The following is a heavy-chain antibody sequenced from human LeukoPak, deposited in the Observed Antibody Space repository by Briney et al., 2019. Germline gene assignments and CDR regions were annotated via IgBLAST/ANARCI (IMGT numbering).Heavy chain of an antibody. CDR2: INHSGST. D-gene: IGHD5-12*01. Sequence: SETLSLTCAVYGGSFSGYYWSWIRQPPGKGLEWIGEINHSGSTNYNPSLKSRVTISVDTSKNQFSLKLSSVTAADTAVYYCARQGYSGYAYYHYYYMDVWGKGTTVTISS. J-gene: IGHJ6*03. CDR1: GGSFSGYY. CDR3: ARQGYSGYAYYHYYYMDV. V-gene: IGHV4-34*01.